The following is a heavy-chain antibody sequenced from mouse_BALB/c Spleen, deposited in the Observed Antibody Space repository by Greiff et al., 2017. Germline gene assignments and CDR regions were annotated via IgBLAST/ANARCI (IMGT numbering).Heavy chain of an antibody. V-gene: IGHV2-2*02. CDR3: ASYDYDDDYYAMDY. J-gene: IGHJ4*01. CDR1: GFSLTSYG. D-gene: IGHD2-4*01. Sequence: QVQLQQSGPGLVQPSQSLSITCTVSGFSLTSYGVHWVRQSPGKGLEWLGVLWSGGSTDYNAAFISRLSISKDNSKSQVFFKMNSLQANDTAIYYCASYDYDDDYYAMDYWGQGTSVTVSS. CDR2: LWSGGST.